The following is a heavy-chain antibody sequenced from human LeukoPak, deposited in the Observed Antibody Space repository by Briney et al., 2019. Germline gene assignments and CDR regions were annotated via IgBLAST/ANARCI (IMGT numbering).Heavy chain of an antibody. Sequence: SETLSLTCTVSGGSISSYYWSWIRQPAGKGLEWIGRIYTSGSTNYNPSLKSRVTMSVDTSKNQFSLKLSSVTAADTAVYYCARDLAAAGTRGGRGVRHYYYYYYMDVWGKGTTVTISS. CDR3: ARDLAAAGTRGGRGVRHYYYYYYMDV. D-gene: IGHD6-13*01. J-gene: IGHJ6*03. CDR2: IYTSGST. V-gene: IGHV4-4*07. CDR1: GGSISSYY.